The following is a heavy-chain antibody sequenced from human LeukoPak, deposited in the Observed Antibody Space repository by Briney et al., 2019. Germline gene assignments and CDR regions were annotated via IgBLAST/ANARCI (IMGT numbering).Heavy chain of an antibody. CDR2: IIPIFGTA. CDR3: ARDLGDSFDY. CDR1: GGTFSNYA. Sequence: GASVKVSCKASGGTFSNYAISWVRQAPGQGLEWMGGIIPIFGTASYAQKFQGRVTITADESTSTAHMELSSLRSEDTAVYYCARDLGDSFDYWGQETLVTVSS. J-gene: IGHJ4*02. D-gene: IGHD3-10*01. V-gene: IGHV1-69*13.